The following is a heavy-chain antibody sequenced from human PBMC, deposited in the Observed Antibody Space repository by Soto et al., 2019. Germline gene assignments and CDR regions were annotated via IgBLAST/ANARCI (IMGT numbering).Heavy chain of an antibody. CDR1: GGSISSGDYY. J-gene: IGHJ3*02. CDR3: ARDHGTYYYDSSGYPGAFDI. CDR2: TYYSGGT. V-gene: IGHV4-30-4*01. D-gene: IGHD3-22*01. Sequence: QVQLQESGPGLVKPSQTLSLTCTVSGGSISSGDYYWSWIRQPPGKGLEWMGYTYYSGGTYYNPSLKRRVTISVDTSKNQFSLKLSSVTAADTAVYYCARDHGTYYYDSSGYPGAFDIWGQGTMVTVSS.